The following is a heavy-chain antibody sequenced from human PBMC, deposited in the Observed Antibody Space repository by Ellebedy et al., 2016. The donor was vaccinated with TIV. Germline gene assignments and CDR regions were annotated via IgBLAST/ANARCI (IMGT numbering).Heavy chain of an antibody. V-gene: IGHV3-23*01. CDR1: GFTFSSFA. J-gene: IGHJ5*02. D-gene: IGHD6-13*01. CDR3: VRDRGASAAGRSPWFDP. CDR2: ISGESVST. Sequence: GGSLRLXXATSGFTFSSFAMSWVRQSPGKGLEWVSAISGESVSTHYADSVKGRFTVSRDNSKNTLYLEMNSLRGDDTAMYYCVRDRGASAAGRSPWFDPWGQGTLVTVSS.